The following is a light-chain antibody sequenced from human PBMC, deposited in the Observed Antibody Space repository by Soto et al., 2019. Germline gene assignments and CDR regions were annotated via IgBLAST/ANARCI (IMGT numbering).Light chain of an antibody. J-gene: IGKJ2*01. V-gene: IGKV1-39*01. CDR2: AAS. CDR3: QQSSAAPFT. CDR1: QNIRNY. Sequence: DIPMTQSPSSLSASEGDRVTITCRASQNIRNYLNWYQQRPGKAPKLLIYAASSLLSGVPSRFGGSGSGTDFTLTIINLQPEDFATYYCQQSSAAPFTFGQGTKLEIK.